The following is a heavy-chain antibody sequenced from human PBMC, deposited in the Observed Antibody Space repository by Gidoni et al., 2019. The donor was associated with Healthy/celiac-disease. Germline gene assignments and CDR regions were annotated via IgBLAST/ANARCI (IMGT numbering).Heavy chain of an antibody. CDR1: GFNCSNAW. D-gene: IGHD5-18*01. CDR3: TTATAMASFYYYYGMDV. V-gene: IGHV3-15*01. CDR2: IKSKTDGGTT. Sequence: VQLVESGGGLVKPGGYRSLSCAASGFNCSNAWLRWVRQAPGKGLEWVGRIKSKTDGGTTDYAAPVKGRVTISRDDSKNTLYLQMNSLKTEDTAVYYCTTATAMASFYYYYGMDVWGQGTTVTVSS. J-gene: IGHJ6*02.